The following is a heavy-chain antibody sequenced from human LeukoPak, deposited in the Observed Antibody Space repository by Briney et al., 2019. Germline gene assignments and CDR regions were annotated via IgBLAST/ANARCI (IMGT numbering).Heavy chain of an antibody. J-gene: IGHJ3*02. V-gene: IGHV1-69*04. CDR1: GYTFTSYG. D-gene: IGHD3-3*01. Sequence: ASVKVSCKASGYTFTSYGISWVRQAPGQGLEWMGRIIPILGIANYAQKFQGRVTITADKSTSTAYMELSSLRSEDTAVYYCARDLDDLGAFDIWGQGTMVTVSS. CDR2: IIPILGIA. CDR3: ARDLDDLGAFDI.